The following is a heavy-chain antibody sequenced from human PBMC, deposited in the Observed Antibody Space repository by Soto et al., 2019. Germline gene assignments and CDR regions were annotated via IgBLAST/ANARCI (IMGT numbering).Heavy chain of an antibody. V-gene: IGHV4-39*01. CDR2: ISYNGNT. D-gene: IGHD3-10*01. CDR1: GGSISSTKNY. CDR3: SRRYSFGSGKYDVDV. Sequence: SETLSLTCTVSGGSISSTKNYWGWIRQPPGKGLEWIGTISYNGNTYYNPSLNGRVIISADTSKNQFSLKLSSLTAADTAVYYCSRRYSFGSGKYDVDVWGQGTMVTVSS. J-gene: IGHJ6*02.